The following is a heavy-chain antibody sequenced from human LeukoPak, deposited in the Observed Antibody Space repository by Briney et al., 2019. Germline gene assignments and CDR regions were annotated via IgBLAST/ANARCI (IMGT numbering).Heavy chain of an antibody. D-gene: IGHD3-10*01. V-gene: IGHV4-34*01. J-gene: IGHJ5*02. CDR3: ARGGGGSGSRGRTRNWFDP. Sequence: SETLSVTCAVYGGSFSGYYWSWIRQPPGKGLEWIGDINHSGSTNYNPSLKSRVTISVDTSKNQFSLKLSSVTAADTAVYYCARGGGGSGSRGRTRNWFDPWGQGTLVTVSS. CDR2: INHSGST. CDR1: GGSFSGYY.